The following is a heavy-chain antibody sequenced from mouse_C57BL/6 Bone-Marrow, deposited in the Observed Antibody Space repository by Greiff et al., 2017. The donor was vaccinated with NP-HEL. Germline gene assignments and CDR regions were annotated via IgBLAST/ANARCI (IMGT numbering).Heavy chain of an antibody. CDR1: GYTFTSYG. Sequence: QVQLQQSGAELARPGASVKLSCKASGYTFTSYGISWVKQRTGQGLEWIGEIYPRSGNTYYNEKFKGKAILTADKSSSTAYMELRSLTSEDSAVYFCASLYGSIFYAMDYWGQGTSVTVSS. V-gene: IGHV1-81*01. CDR2: IYPRSGNT. CDR3: ASLYGSIFYAMDY. D-gene: IGHD1-1*01. J-gene: IGHJ4*01.